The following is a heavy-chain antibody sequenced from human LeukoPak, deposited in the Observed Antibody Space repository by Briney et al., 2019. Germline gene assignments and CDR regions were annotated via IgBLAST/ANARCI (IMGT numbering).Heavy chain of an antibody. V-gene: IGHV3-21*05. CDR3: ARGDSYADY. Sequence: KTGGSLRLSCAASGFTFSSYEMNWVRQAPGKGLEWVSYISSSSSYIYYADSVKGRFTISRDNAKNSLYLQMNSLRAEDTAVYYCARGDSYADYWGQGTLVTVSS. CDR2: ISSSSSYI. D-gene: IGHD5-18*01. J-gene: IGHJ4*02. CDR1: GFTFSSYE.